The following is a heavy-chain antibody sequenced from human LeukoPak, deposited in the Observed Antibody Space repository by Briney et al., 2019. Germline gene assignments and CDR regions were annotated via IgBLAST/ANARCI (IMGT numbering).Heavy chain of an antibody. CDR1: GGSISSGSYY. D-gene: IGHD6-13*01. Sequence: SETLSLTCTVSGGSISSGSYYWSWIRQPAGKGLEWIGRIYTSGSTNYNPSLKSRVTISVDTSKNQFSLKLSSVTAADTAVYYCARQQLAYYYYYMDVWGKGTTVTVSS. CDR3: ARQQLAYYYYYMDV. J-gene: IGHJ6*03. V-gene: IGHV4-61*02. CDR2: IYTSGST.